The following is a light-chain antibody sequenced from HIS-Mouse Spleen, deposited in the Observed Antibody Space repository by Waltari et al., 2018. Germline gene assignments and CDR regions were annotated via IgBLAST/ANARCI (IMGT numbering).Light chain of an antibody. CDR3: SSYTSSSTLGV. CDR1: SSDVGGYNY. Sequence: QSALTQPASVSGSPGQSITISCPGTSSDVGGYNYVSWYQQHPGKAPKLMIYEVSNGPSGVFNRFSGSKYGNTASLTISGLQAEDEADYDCSSYTSSSTLGVFGGGTKLTVL. V-gene: IGLV2-14*01. J-gene: IGLJ3*02. CDR2: EVS.